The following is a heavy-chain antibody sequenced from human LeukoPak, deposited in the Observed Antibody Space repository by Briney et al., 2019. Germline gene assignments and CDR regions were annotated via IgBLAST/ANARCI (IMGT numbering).Heavy chain of an antibody. Sequence: GGSLRLSCAASTFTFSNYWMSWVRQAPGKGLEWVADIKQDGSEKYYVDSVKGRFTISRDNAKNSLYLQMNSLRAEDTAVYYCARASSGWYSDYWGQGTLVTVSS. CDR1: TFTFSNYW. J-gene: IGHJ4*02. CDR3: ARASSGWYSDY. D-gene: IGHD6-19*01. V-gene: IGHV3-7*03. CDR2: IKQDGSEK.